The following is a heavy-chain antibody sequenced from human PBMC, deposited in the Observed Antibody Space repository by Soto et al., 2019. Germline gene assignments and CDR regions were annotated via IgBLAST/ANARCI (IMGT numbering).Heavy chain of an antibody. CDR2: IYHRGST. CDR1: GYSISSGYY. CDR3: ARDGVDTAMLHAFDI. D-gene: IGHD5-18*01. V-gene: IGHV4-38-2*02. Sequence: SETLSLTCAVSGYSISSGYYWGWIRQPPGKGLEWIGIIYHRGSTYYNPSLKSRVTISVDTSKNQFSLKLSSVTAADTAVYYCARDGVDTAMLHAFDIWGQGTMVT. J-gene: IGHJ3*02.